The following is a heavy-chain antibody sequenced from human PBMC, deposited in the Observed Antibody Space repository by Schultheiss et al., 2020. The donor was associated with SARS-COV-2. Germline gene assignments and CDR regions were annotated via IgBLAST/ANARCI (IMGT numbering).Heavy chain of an antibody. J-gene: IGHJ6*02. Sequence: GGSLRLSCAASGFPFSTYGMHWVRQAPGKGLEWVALIWYDGSNKFYADSVKGRFTISRDNSKNTLYLQMNSLRAEDTAVYYCARDQSVYYYYGMDVWGQGTTVTVSS. CDR1: GFPFSTYG. CDR2: IWYDGSNK. V-gene: IGHV3-33*08. CDR3: ARDQSVYYYYGMDV.